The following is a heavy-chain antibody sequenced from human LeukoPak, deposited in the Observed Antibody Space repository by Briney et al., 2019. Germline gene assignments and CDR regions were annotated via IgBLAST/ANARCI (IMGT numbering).Heavy chain of an antibody. D-gene: IGHD2-2*01. CDR1: GGSISRYY. J-gene: IGHJ4*02. CDR2: NYYSGST. V-gene: IGHV4-59*01. Sequence: SETLSLTCTVSGGSISRYYWSWLRQPPRKGLEWIGYNYYSGSTNYDPSLKSRVTISVDTSKNQFSLNLSSVTAADTAVYYCASSRSSTSLIAFDYWGQGTLVTVSS. CDR3: ASSRSSTSLIAFDY.